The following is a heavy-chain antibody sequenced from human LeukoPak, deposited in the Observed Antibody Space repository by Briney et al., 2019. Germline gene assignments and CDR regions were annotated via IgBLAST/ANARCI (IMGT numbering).Heavy chain of an antibody. J-gene: IGHJ4*02. D-gene: IGHD6-13*01. CDR3: ARGGVSNSWYRTPDY. Sequence: GASVKVSCKASGYTFTNYGLSWARQAPGQGLEWMGWISTYNGNTNYAQKFQGRVTMTTDTSPSTGYMEMRSLRSDDTAVYYCARGGVSNSWYRTPDYWGQGTLVTVSS. V-gene: IGHV1-18*01. CDR2: ISTYNGNT. CDR1: GYTFTNYG.